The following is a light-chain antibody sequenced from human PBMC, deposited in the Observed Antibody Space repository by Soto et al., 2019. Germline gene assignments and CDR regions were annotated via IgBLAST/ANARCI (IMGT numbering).Light chain of an antibody. J-gene: IGKJ2*01. CDR2: GAS. CDR1: QSVSSN. CDR3: QQYNNWPPYT. V-gene: IGKV3-15*01. Sequence: EIVMTQSPATLSVSPGERATLSCRASQSVSSNLAWYQQKPCQAPRLLIYGASTRSTGIPARFSGSGSGTDFTLTISSLQSEDFAVYYCQQYNNWPPYTFGQGTKLEIK.